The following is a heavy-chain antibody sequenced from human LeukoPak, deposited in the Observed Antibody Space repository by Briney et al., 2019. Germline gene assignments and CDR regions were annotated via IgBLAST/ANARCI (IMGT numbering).Heavy chain of an antibody. Sequence: SETLSLTCAVYGGSFSGYYWNWIRQPPGKGLEWIGGINHSGRTNYNPSLKSRVTISVDTSKNQFSLKLSTVTAADTAVYYCARAARDDWVDPWGQGTLVTVSS. CDR1: GGSFSGYY. J-gene: IGHJ5*02. CDR2: INHSGRT. V-gene: IGHV4-34*01. CDR3: ARAARDDWVDP.